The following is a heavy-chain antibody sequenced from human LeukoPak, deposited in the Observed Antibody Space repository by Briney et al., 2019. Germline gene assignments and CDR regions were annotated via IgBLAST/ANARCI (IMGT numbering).Heavy chain of an antibody. D-gene: IGHD1-26*01. CDR3: ARSGSYFRRDFDY. Sequence: SQTLSLTCTVSGGSISSGSYYWSWIRQPPGKGLEWIGYIYYSGSTNYNPSLKSRVTISVDTSKNQFSLKLSSVTAADTAVYYCARSGSYFRRDFDYWGQGTLVTVSS. J-gene: IGHJ4*02. V-gene: IGHV4-61*01. CDR1: GGSISSGSYY. CDR2: IYYSGST.